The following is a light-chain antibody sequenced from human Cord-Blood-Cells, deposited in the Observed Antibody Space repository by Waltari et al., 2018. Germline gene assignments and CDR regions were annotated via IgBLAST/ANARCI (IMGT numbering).Light chain of an antibody. CDR2: GKN. J-gene: IGLJ2*01. CDR1: SLRSYY. Sequence: SSELTQDPAVSVALGQTVRITCQGDSLRSYYASWYQQKPGQAPVLVIYGKNNRPSGIPDRFSGSSSGNTASFAITGAQAEDEADYFCYSRDSSCNHVVFGGGTKLTVL. CDR3: YSRDSSCNHVV. V-gene: IGLV3-19*01.